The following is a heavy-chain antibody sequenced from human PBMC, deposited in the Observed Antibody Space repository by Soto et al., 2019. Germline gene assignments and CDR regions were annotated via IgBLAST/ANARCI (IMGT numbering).Heavy chain of an antibody. CDR2: IIPISGTA. CDR3: ARSQGSSTSLEIYYYYYYGMDV. D-gene: IGHD2-2*01. J-gene: IGHJ6*02. Sequence: QVQLMQSGAEVKKPGSSVKVSCKASGGTFSSYAISWVRQAPGQGLEWMGGIIPISGTANYAQKFQGRVTITADESTSTAYMELSSLRSEDTAVSYCARSQGSSTSLEIYYYYYYGMDVWGQGTTVTVSS. V-gene: IGHV1-69*01. CDR1: GGTFSSYA.